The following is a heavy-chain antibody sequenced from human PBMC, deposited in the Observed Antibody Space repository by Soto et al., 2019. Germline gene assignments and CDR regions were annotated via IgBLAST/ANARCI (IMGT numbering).Heavy chain of an antibody. Sequence: PGGSLRLSCAASGFTFSSYSMNWVRQAPGKGLEWVSSISSSSSYIYYADPVKGRFTISRDNAKNSLYLQMNSLRAEDTAVYYCARDRPGYCTNGVCPVDYWGQGTLVTVSS. V-gene: IGHV3-21*01. CDR2: ISSSSSYI. J-gene: IGHJ4*02. D-gene: IGHD2-8*01. CDR3: ARDRPGYCTNGVCPVDY. CDR1: GFTFSSYS.